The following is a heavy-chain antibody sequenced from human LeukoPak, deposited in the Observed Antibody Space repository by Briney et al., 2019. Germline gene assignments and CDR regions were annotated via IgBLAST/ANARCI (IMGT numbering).Heavy chain of an antibody. V-gene: IGHV3-48*02. CDR1: GFTFSDYY. J-gene: IGHJ4*02. D-gene: IGHD2-15*01. Sequence: GGSLRLSCAASGFTFSDYYMDWVRQAPGKGLEWVSYISSSSSPIYYADSVKGRFTISRDNAKNSLYLQMNSLRDEDTAVYYCARGSGSAFDYWGQGTLVTVSS. CDR3: ARGSGSAFDY. CDR2: ISSSSSPI.